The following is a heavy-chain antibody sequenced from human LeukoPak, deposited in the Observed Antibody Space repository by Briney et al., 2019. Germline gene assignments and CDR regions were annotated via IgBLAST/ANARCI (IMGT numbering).Heavy chain of an antibody. Sequence: GGSLRLSCAASGFTFSSYAMHWVRQAPGKGLEWVAVISYDGSNKYYADSVKGRFTISRDNSKNTLYLQMNSLRAEDTAVYYCATGGCSSTSCYSGWFDPWGQGTLVTVSS. CDR3: ATGGCSSTSCYSGWFDP. CDR2: ISYDGSNK. V-gene: IGHV3-30*04. CDR1: GFTFSSYA. J-gene: IGHJ5*02. D-gene: IGHD2-2*01.